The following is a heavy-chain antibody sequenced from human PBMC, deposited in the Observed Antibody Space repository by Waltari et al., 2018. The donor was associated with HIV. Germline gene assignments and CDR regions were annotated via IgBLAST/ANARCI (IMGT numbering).Heavy chain of an antibody. J-gene: IGHJ6*02. CDR3: ARDHRGNKLLYGMDV. V-gene: IGHV1-69*01. CDR1: GGTFSSYA. Sequence: QVQLVQSGAEVKKPGSSVRVSCKVSGGTFSSYAINWVRQAPRQGLEWMGGILPAFGTANYAERFQGRVTITADEYTSTAYMDLSSLRSEDTAVYFCARDHRGNKLLYGMDVWGQGTTVTV. CDR2: ILPAFGTA.